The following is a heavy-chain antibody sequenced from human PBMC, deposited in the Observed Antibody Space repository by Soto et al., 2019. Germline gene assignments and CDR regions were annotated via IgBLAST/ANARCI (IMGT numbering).Heavy chain of an antibody. J-gene: IGHJ3*02. CDR3: ARDAGYLDTFDI. Sequence: VGSLRLSCAASGFTFSDYWMSWVRQAPGKGLEWVANINRDGSEKYSVDSVKGRFTISRDNAKNSLYLQMNSLRAEDTAVYHCARDAGYLDTFDIWGQGTMVTVSS. D-gene: IGHD3-9*01. CDR2: INRDGSEK. V-gene: IGHV3-7*01. CDR1: GFTFSDYW.